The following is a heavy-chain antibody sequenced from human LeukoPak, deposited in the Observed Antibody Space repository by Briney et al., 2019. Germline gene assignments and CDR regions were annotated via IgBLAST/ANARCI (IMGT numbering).Heavy chain of an antibody. Sequence: SETLSLTCTVSSGSISSYHWSWIRQPPGKGLEWIGYIYYSGSTNYNPSLKSRVTISVDKSKNQFSLKLSSVTAADTAVYYCARNYYDSSGYYTIDYWGQGTLVTVSS. J-gene: IGHJ4*02. CDR3: ARNYYDSSGYYTIDY. CDR2: IYYSGST. CDR1: SGSISSYH. V-gene: IGHV4-59*12. D-gene: IGHD3-22*01.